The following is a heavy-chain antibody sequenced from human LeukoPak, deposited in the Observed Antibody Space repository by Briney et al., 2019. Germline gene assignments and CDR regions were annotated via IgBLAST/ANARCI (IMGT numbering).Heavy chain of an antibody. CDR2: IYYIGST. D-gene: IGHD5-24*01. CDR3: ARGRDGYNLDY. V-gene: IGHV4-59*01. J-gene: IGHJ4*02. Sequence: SETLSLTCAVYGGSFSSYYWSWIRQPLGKRLEWIGYIYYIGSTNYNPSLKSRVTVSVDTSKNYFSLKLSSVTAADTAVYYCARGRDGYNLDYWGQGTLVTVSS. CDR1: GGSFSSYY.